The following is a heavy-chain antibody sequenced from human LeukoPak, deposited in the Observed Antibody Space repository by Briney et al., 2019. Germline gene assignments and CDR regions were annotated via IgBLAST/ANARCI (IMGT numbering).Heavy chain of an antibody. CDR2: IYYSGST. V-gene: IGHV4-30-4*01. CDR1: GGSISSGDYY. D-gene: IGHD2-2*01. CDR3: ARDIVVVPAAINYYYYGMDV. J-gene: IGHJ6*02. Sequence: PSETLSLTCTVSGGSISSGDYYWSWIRQPPGKGLEWIGYIYYSGSTYYSPSLKSRVTISVDTSKNQFSLKLSSVTAADTAVYYCARDIVVVPAAINYYYYGMDVWGQGTTVTVSS.